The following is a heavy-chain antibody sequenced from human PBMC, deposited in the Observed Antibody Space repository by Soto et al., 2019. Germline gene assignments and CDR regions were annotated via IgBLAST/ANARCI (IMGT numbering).Heavy chain of an antibody. V-gene: IGHV4-39*01. CDR3: ARLSYSSSSGIDY. D-gene: IGHD6-6*01. J-gene: IGHJ4*02. CDR2: IYYSGST. Sequence: PSETLSLTCTVSGGSISSSSYYWGWIRQPPGKGLEWIGSIYYSGSTYYNPSLKSRVTISVDTSKNQFSLKLSSVTAADTAVYYCARLSYSSSSGIDYWGQGTLVTVSS. CDR1: GGSISSSSYY.